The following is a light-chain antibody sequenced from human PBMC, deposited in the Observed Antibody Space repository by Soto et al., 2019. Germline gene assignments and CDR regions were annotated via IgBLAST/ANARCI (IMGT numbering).Light chain of an antibody. CDR3: CSYAGSSTWV. V-gene: IGLV2-23*02. Sequence: QSALTQPASVSGSPGQSITISCTGTSSDIGAYKYVAWYQQQSGQAPKLVIYEVSKRPSGVSNRFSGSKSGNTASLTISGLQAEDEADYYCCSYAGSSTWVFGGGTQLTVL. CDR2: EVS. CDR1: SSDIGAYKY. J-gene: IGLJ7*01.